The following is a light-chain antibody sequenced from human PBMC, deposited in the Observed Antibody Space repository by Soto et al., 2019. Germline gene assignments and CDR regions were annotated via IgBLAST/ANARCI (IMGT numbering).Light chain of an antibody. CDR2: AAS. V-gene: IGKV1-39*01. Sequence: DIQMTQSPSSLSASVGDRFTISCSSSQSISSYLNWYQQKPGKAPKLLIYAASSLQSGVPSMFSGSGSGTDFTLTISSLQPEDVATYYCQQSYSTPLTFGGGTKLDI. J-gene: IGKJ4*01. CDR3: QQSYSTPLT. CDR1: QSISSY.